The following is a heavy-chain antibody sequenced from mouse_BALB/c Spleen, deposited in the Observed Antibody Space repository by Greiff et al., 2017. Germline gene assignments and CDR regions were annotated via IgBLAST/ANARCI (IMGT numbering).Heavy chain of an antibody. J-gene: IGHJ4*01. CDR3: ARGYGSSLYAMDY. Sequence: DVKLVESGGGLVKPGGSLKLSCAASGFTFSDYYMYWVRQTPEKRLEWVATISDGGSYTYYPDSVKGRFTISRDNAKNNLYLQMSSLKSEDTAMYYCARGYGSSLYAMDYWGQGTSVTVSS. CDR1: GFTFSDYY. CDR2: ISDGGSYT. V-gene: IGHV5-4*02. D-gene: IGHD1-1*01.